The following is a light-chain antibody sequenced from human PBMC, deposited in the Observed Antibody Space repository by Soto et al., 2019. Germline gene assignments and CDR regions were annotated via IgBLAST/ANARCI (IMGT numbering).Light chain of an antibody. CDR1: RSLLHGSNNENF. CDR3: HQYFGIPLT. J-gene: IGKJ4*01. V-gene: IGKV4-1*01. Sequence: DIVMTQSPDSLAVSLGERATINCKSSRSLLHGSNNENFLAWYQQRPGQPPKLLFYWASTRQSGVPERFSGSGSETDFTLTISSLRAEDVAVYYCHQYFGIPLTFGGGTKVEIK. CDR2: WAS.